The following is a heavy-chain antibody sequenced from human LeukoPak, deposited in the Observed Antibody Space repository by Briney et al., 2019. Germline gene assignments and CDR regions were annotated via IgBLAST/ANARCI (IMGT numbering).Heavy chain of an antibody. D-gene: IGHD6-6*01. V-gene: IGHV1-2*02. Sequence: ASVKVSRKASGYTFTGHYLHGVRQAPGQGLECMGCINPNSGVTSYPQRLQGRVAVTRDTSIDTAYMELSMVRSDEPAVYYCARGGRPTATIAADPWGQGTLVTVSS. CDR3: ARGGRPTATIAADP. CDR1: GYTFTGHY. CDR2: INPNSGVT. J-gene: IGHJ4*02.